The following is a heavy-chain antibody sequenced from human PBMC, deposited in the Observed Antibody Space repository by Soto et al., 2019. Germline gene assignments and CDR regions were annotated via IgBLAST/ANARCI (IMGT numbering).Heavy chain of an antibody. J-gene: IGHJ6*02. CDR2: ISSPAGRTS. CDR1: GLTFNTYP. D-gene: IGHD1-26*01. V-gene: IGHV3-23*01. Sequence: GGSLRLSYATSGLTFNTYPMTWVRPDPGKGLAWVSSISSPAGRTSSYAGSVKGRFAISRDFSDNTVYLQMNNLRVDETAVYFCAKGALSFHYGMEVWGQGTTVIVAS. CDR3: AKGALSFHYGMEV.